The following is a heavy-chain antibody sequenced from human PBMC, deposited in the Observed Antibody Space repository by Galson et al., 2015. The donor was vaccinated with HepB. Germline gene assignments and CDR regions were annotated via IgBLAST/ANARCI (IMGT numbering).Heavy chain of an antibody. V-gene: IGHV3-9*01. Sequence: SLRLSCAASGFTFDDYAMHWVRQAPGKGLEWVSGISWNSGSIGYADSVKGRFTISRDNAKNSLYLQMNSLRAEDTALYYCAKVGSSSWYFDYWGQGTLVTVSS. J-gene: IGHJ4*02. CDR3: AKVGSSSWYFDY. D-gene: IGHD6-13*01. CDR2: ISWNSGSI. CDR1: GFTFDDYA.